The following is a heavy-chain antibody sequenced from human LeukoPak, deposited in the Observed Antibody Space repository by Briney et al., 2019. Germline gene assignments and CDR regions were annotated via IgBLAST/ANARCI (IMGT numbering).Heavy chain of an antibody. V-gene: IGHV3-53*01. J-gene: IGHJ3*02. D-gene: IGHD4-17*01. CDR3: ARGQSGDPAFDS. CDR2: IYSGGTT. Sequence: GSPRLSCEASGFSVSNNYMTWVRQAPGKGLEWVSVIYSGGTTYYGDSVEGRFTISRDNSRNTLNLQMNSLRAEDTAVYFCARGQSGDPAFDSWGHGPIFTVSS. CDR1: GFSVSNNY.